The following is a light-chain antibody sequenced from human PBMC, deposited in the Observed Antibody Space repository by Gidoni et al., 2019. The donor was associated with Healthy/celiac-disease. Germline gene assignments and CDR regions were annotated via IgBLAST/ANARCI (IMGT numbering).Light chain of an antibody. CDR1: QSVSSSY. V-gene: IGKV3-20*01. Sequence: EIVLTPSPGTPSLSPGERATLSCRASQSVSSSYLAWYQQKPGQAPRLLIYGASSRATGIPDRFSGSGSGTDFTLTISRLEAEDFAVYYCQQYGSSPRTFGQGTKVEIK. CDR3: QQYGSSPRT. CDR2: GAS. J-gene: IGKJ1*01.